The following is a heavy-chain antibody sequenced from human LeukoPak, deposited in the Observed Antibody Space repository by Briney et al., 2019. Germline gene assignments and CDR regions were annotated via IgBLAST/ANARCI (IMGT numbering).Heavy chain of an antibody. CDR1: GFSFSTYS. CDR2: ISSSSNYI. CDR3: ARDAGITGTTEFDY. D-gene: IGHD1-7*01. V-gene: IGHV3-21*01. J-gene: IGHJ4*02. Sequence: PGGSLRLSCAASGFSFSTYSMDWVRQAPGKGLEWVSSISSSSNYIYYADSVKGRFTIFRDNAKNSLYLQMNSLRAEDTAVYYCARDAGITGTTEFDYWGQGTLVTVSS.